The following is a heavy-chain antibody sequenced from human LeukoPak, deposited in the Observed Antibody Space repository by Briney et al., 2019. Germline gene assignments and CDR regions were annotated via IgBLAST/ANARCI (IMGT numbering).Heavy chain of an antibody. Sequence: GALRLSCAASVFSFRDYYICWIREAPGRGGEWGSYISSSGSTKYYADSVKGRFTISRDNAKNSLYLQMNSLRAEDTAVYYCARGLASLIQLWSASDYWGQGTLVTVSS. CDR3: ARGLASLIQLWSASDY. CDR1: VFSFRDYY. V-gene: IGHV3-11*01. D-gene: IGHD5-18*01. J-gene: IGHJ4*02. CDR2: ISSSGSTK.